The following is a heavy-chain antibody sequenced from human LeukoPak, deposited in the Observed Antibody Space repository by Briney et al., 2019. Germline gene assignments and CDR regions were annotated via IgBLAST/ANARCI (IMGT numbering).Heavy chain of an antibody. CDR2: ISGSGGST. CDR1: GFTFSSYG. V-gene: IGHV3-23*01. CDR3: AKQGGSYYGQFDY. J-gene: IGHJ4*02. D-gene: IGHD1-26*01. Sequence: GGSLRLSCTAAGFTFSSYGMSWVRQAPGKGLEWVSAISGSGGSTYYADSVKGRFTISRDNSKNTLYLQMNSLRAEDTAVYYCAKQGGSYYGQFDYWGQGTLVTVSS.